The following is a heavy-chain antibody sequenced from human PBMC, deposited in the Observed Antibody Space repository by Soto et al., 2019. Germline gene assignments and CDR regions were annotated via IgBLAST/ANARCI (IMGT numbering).Heavy chain of an antibody. D-gene: IGHD2-15*01. J-gene: IGHJ6*02. Sequence: GGSLRLSCAASGFTFSSYSMNWVRQAPGKGLEWVSSISSSSSCIYYADSVKGRFTISRDNAKNSLYLQMNSLRAEDTAVYYCASWDIVVVVAATPILYYGMDVWGQGTTVTVAS. CDR2: ISSSSSCI. CDR1: GFTFSSYS. V-gene: IGHV3-21*01. CDR3: ASWDIVVVVAATPILYYGMDV.